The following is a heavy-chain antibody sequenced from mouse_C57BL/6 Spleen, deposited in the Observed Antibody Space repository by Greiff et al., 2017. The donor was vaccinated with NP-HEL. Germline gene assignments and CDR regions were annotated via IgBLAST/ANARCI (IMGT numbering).Heavy chain of an antibody. CDR3: ARLTVVATRFGY. J-gene: IGHJ3*01. D-gene: IGHD1-1*01. V-gene: IGHV1-82*01. Sequence: QVQLQQSGPELVKPGASVKISCKASGYAFSSSWMNWVKQRPGKGLEWIGRIYPGDGDTNYNGKFKGKATLTADKSSSTAYMQLSSLTSEDSAVYCCARLTVVATRFGYWGQGTLVTVSA. CDR2: IYPGDGDT. CDR1: GYAFSSSW.